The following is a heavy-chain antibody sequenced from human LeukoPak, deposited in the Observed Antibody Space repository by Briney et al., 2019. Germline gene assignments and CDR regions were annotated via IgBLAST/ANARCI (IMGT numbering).Heavy chain of an antibody. CDR3: AKDHYYDSSGYYHFDY. V-gene: IGHV3-30*02. Sequence: GGSLRLSCAASGFTFSSYGMHWVRQAPGKGLEWVAFIRYDGSNKYYADSVKGRFTISRDNSKNTLYLQMNSLRAEDTAVYYCAKDHYYDSSGYYHFDYWGQGTLVTVSS. CDR2: IRYDGSNK. CDR1: GFTFSSYG. J-gene: IGHJ4*02. D-gene: IGHD3-22*01.